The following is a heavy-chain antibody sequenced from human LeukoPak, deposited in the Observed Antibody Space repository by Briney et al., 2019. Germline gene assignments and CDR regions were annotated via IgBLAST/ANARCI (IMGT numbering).Heavy chain of an antibody. CDR3: ARRTTADYYYYGMDV. CDR2: ISYSGST. V-gene: IGHV4-59*08. D-gene: IGHD2/OR15-2a*01. J-gene: IGHJ6*02. CDR1: GGSTSSYY. Sequence: SETLSLTCTVSGGSTSSYYWSWIRQPPGKGLEWIGYISYSGSTNYNPSLKSRVTISVDTSKNQFSLKLSSVTAADTAVYYCARRTTADYYYYGMDVWGQGTTVTVSS.